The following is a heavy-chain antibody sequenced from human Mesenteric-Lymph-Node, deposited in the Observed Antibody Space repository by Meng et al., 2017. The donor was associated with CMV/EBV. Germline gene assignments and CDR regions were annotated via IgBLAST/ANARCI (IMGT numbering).Heavy chain of an antibody. CDR3: ARDKAAMGIDY. V-gene: IGHV4-59*01. CDR1: GGSISRYY. J-gene: IGHJ4*02. Sequence: SETLSLTCSVSGGSISRYYWSWIRQPPGKGLEWIGHIYYTGSTNYNASLKSRVTISVDTSKNQFSLKLSSVTAADTAVYYCARDKAAMGIDYWGQGTLVTVSS. D-gene: IGHD5-18*01. CDR2: IYYTGST.